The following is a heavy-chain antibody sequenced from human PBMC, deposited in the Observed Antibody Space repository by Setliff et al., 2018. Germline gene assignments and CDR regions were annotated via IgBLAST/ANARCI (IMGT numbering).Heavy chain of an antibody. CDR1: GYSFSESI. CDR3: LRLVRYCSRTSCQRLSGGDF. V-gene: IGHV1-18*01. CDR2: ISAYNGKT. J-gene: IGHJ4*02. D-gene: IGHD2-8*01. Sequence: ASVKVSCKASGYSFSESIVSWVRQAPGLGLEWMGWISAYNGKTYFAQKFQDRITLTTDTSTNTGYLELRGLRSDDTAVYYCLRLVRYCSRTSCQRLSGGDFWGQGTLVTVSS.